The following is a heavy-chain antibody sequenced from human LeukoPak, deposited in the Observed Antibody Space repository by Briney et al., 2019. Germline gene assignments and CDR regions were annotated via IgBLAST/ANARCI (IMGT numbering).Heavy chain of an antibody. V-gene: IGHV3-23*01. J-gene: IGHJ4*02. D-gene: IGHD1-26*01. CDR3: AKDEVVGATSDC. Sequence: GGSLRLSCAASGFTFSTYAMSWVRQAPGKGLEWVSTISGSGGNTYYADSVKGRFTISRDNSKNTLNLQMNSLRAEDTAVYYCAKDEVVGATSDCWGQGTMVTVSP. CDR2: ISGSGGNT. CDR1: GFTFSTYA.